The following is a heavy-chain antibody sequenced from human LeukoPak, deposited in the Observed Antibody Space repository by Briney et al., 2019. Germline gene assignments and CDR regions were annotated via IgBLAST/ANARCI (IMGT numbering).Heavy chain of an antibody. CDR2: INHGGST. Sequence: SETLSLTCAVYGGSFSGYYWSWIRQPPGKGLAWIGEINHGGSTNYNPSLKSRVTISIDTSKNQFSLKLTSVTAADTAVYYCARHRRSIVPAAWGRFDYWAREPWSPSPQ. CDR3: ARHRRSIVPAAWGRFDY. J-gene: IGHJ4*02. D-gene: IGHD2-2*01. CDR1: GGSFSGYY. V-gene: IGHV4-34*01.